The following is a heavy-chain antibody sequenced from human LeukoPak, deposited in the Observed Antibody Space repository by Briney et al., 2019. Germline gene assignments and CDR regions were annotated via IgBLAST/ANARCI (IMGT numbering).Heavy chain of an antibody. D-gene: IGHD3-16*02. CDR3: ARDPPYDYVWGSYRSSTKYYFDY. Sequence: QTGGSLRLSCAASGFTFSSYSMNWVRQAPGKGLEWVSYISSSSSTIYYADSVKGRFTISRDNAKNSLYLQMNSLRAEDTAVYYCARDPPYDYVWGSYRSSTKYYFDYWGQGTLVTVSS. CDR1: GFTFSSYS. V-gene: IGHV3-48*04. CDR2: ISSSSSTI. J-gene: IGHJ4*02.